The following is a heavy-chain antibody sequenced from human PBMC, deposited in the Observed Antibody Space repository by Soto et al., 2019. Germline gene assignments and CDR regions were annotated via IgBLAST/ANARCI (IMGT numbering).Heavy chain of an antibody. CDR1: GFTFSSYG. V-gene: IGHV3-30*18. CDR3: AKGSYSGRYSDFDC. J-gene: IGHJ4*02. D-gene: IGHD1-26*01. Sequence: GGSLRLSCAASGFTFSSYGMFWVRQAPGRGLEWVAFISYDGSNKCSDSVKGRFTISRDNSKNTLYLQMNSLRAEDTAVYYCAKGSYSGRYSDFDCWGQGTLVTVSS. CDR2: ISYDGSNK.